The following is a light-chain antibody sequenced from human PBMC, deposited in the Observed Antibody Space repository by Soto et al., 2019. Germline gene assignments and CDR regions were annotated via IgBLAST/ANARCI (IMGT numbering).Light chain of an antibody. Sequence: EIVLTQSPATLSLSPGERATLSCRASQSVSSYLAWYHQKPGQAPRPLIYDATNRATGIPARFSGSGSGTDFTIHISSLEPEDFAVYYCQQRSNWPPMYTFGQGTKLEI. V-gene: IGKV3-11*01. CDR3: QQRSNWPPMYT. J-gene: IGKJ2*01. CDR1: QSVSSY. CDR2: DAT.